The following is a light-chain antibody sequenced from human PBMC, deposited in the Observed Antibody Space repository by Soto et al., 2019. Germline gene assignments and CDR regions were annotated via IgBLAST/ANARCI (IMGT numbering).Light chain of an antibody. CDR2: GAS. V-gene: IGKV3-20*01. Sequence: EIVLTQSPGTLSLSPGERATLSCRASQSVSSSYLAWYQQKPGQATRLLIYGASSRATGIPDRFSGSGSGTDFTLTISRLEPEDFAVYYCQPYCSSPMYTFGQGTKLEIK. CDR1: QSVSSSY. J-gene: IGKJ2*01. CDR3: QPYCSSPMYT.